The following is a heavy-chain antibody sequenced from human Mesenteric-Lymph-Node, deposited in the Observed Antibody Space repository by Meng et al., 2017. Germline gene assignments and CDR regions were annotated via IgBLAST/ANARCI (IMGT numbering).Heavy chain of an antibody. CDR2: ISHDGSNT. V-gene: IGHV3-30*13. CDR3: TSDRSNYGDYNFDY. CDR1: GFSFSVVW. Sequence: GGSLRLSCAASGFSFSVVWMHWVRQAPGKGLEWVALISHDGSNTYYADSVKGRFTISRDNSKNRLYLQMSNLRGEDTAVYYCTSDRSNYGDYNFDYWGQGTLVTVSS. D-gene: IGHD4-17*01. J-gene: IGHJ4*02.